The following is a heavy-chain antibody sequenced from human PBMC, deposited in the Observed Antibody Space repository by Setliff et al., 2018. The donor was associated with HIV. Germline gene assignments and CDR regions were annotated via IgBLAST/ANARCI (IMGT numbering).Heavy chain of an antibody. J-gene: IGHJ6*03. CDR3: ARGLMSYNFWDGRNDYQYMDV. CDR2: IYYSGRT. D-gene: IGHD3-3*01. V-gene: IGHV4-34*11. Sequence: KASETLSLTCAVYGVSFSDYYWGWIRQPQGKGLEWVGSIYYSGRTTYNSSLKSLVTISLDTSKKQFSLNLNYVTAADTAVYYCARGLMSYNFWDGRNDYQYMDVWGKGTTVTVSS. CDR1: GVSFSDYY.